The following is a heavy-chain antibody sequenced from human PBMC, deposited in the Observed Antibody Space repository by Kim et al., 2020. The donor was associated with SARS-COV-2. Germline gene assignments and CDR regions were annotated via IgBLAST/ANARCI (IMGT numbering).Heavy chain of an antibody. J-gene: IGHJ3*02. D-gene: IGHD3-22*01. V-gene: IGHV3-30-3*01. CDR3: ARVLSRYYDSSGYAFDI. Sequence: GGSLRLSCAASGFTFSSYAMHWVRQAPGKGLEWVAVISYDGSNKYYADSVKGRFTISRDNSKNTLYLQMNSLRAEDTAVYYCARVLSRYYDSSGYAFDIWGQGTMVTVSS. CDR2: ISYDGSNK. CDR1: GFTFSSYA.